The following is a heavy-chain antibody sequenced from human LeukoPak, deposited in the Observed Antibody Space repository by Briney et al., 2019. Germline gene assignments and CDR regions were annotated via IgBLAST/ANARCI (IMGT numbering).Heavy chain of an antibody. D-gene: IGHD3-3*01. CDR1: GYTFTSYG. V-gene: IGHV1-18*01. CDR2: ISAYNGNT. J-gene: IGHJ5*02. CDR3: ARDFYSITIFGVATSDNWFDP. Sequence: ASVKVSCKASGYTFTSYGISWVRQAPGQGLEWMGWISAYNGNTNYAQKLQCRVTMTTDTSTSTAYMELRSLRSDDTAVYYCARDFYSITIFGVATSDNWFDPWGQGTLVTVSS.